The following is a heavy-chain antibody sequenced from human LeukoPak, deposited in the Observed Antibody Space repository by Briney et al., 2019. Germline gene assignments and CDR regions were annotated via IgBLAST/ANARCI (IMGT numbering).Heavy chain of an antibody. V-gene: IGHV4-34*01. CDR3: ARHPQDNIVATVYFDY. CDR2: INHSGST. Sequence: SETLSLTCAVYGGSFSGYYWSWIRQPPGKGLEWIGEINHSGSTNYNPSLKSRVTISVDTSKNQFSLKLSSVTAADTAVYYCARHPQDNIVATVYFDYWGQGTLVTVSS. CDR1: GGSFSGYY. J-gene: IGHJ4*02. D-gene: IGHD5-12*01.